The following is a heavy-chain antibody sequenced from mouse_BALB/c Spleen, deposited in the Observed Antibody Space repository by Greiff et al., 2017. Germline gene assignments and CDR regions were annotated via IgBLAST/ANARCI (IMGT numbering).Heavy chain of an antibody. CDR1: GYAFSSYW. CDR2: IYPGDGDT. J-gene: IGHJ1*01. D-gene: IGHD1-1*01. CDR3: AREDYGSSYRYFDV. Sequence: VQLQQSGAELVRPGSSVKISCKASGYAFSSYWMNWVKQRPGQGLEWIGQIYPGDGDTNYNGKFKGKATLTADKSSSTAYMQLSSLTSEDSAVYFCAREDYGSSYRYFDVWGAGTTVTVSS. V-gene: IGHV1-80*01.